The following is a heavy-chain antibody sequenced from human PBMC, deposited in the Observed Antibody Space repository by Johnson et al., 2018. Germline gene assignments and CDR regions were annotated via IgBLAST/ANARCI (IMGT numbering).Heavy chain of an antibody. Sequence: QVQLQQLGAGLLKPSETLALTCAVYGGSFSGYYWSWIRQPPGKGLEWIGEINHSGSTNYNPSLKSRVTISVDTSKNQFSLKLSPVTAADTAVYYCARPRWGSGAFDIWGQGTMVTVSS. CDR3: ARPRWGSGAFDI. V-gene: IGHV4-34*01. CDR1: GGSFSGYY. CDR2: INHSGST. J-gene: IGHJ3*02. D-gene: IGHD7-27*01.